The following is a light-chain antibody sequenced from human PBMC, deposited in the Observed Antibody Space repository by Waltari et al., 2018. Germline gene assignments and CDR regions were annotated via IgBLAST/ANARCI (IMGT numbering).Light chain of an antibody. J-gene: IGLJ3*02. CDR3: SSYRSRNTPVL. CDR1: SSHIGAYNH. V-gene: IGLV2-14*01. Sequence: QSALTQPASVSGSPGQSITISCTGTSSHIGAYNHVPWYQQHPGKAPNLMISEVTNRPSGVPDRFSGSKSGNTASLRISGLQAEDEADYYCSSYRSRNTPVLFGGGTTLTVV. CDR2: EVT.